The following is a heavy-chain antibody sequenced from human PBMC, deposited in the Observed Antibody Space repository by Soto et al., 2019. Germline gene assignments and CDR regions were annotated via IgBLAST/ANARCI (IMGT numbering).Heavy chain of an antibody. CDR2: MNPNRGNT. CDR1: GYTFTSYD. J-gene: IGHJ5*02. V-gene: IGHV1-8*01. Sequence: ASVKVSCKASGYTFTSYDINWVRQATGQGLEWMGRMNPNRGNTNYAQKFQGRVTMTTDTSTSTAYMELSSLRSEDTAVYYCARDKNWFDPWGQGTLVTVSS. CDR3: ARDKNWFDP.